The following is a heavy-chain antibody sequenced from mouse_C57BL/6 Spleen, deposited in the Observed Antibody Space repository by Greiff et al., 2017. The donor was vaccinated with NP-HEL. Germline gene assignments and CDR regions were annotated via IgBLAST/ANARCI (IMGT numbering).Heavy chain of an antibody. D-gene: IGHD1-1*01. V-gene: IGHV5-17*01. CDR3: ASPYYGSSYYAMDY. CDR2: ISSGSSTI. Sequence: VQLVESGGGLVKPGGSLKLSCAASGFTFSDYGMHWVRQAPEKGLEWVAYISSGSSTIYYADTVKGRFTIARDNAKNNLFLQMTSLRSEDTAMYYCASPYYGSSYYAMDYWGQGASVTVSS. J-gene: IGHJ4*01. CDR1: GFTFSDYG.